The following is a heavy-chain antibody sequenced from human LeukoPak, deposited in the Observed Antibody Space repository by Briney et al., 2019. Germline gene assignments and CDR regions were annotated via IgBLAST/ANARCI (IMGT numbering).Heavy chain of an antibody. Sequence: GRSLRLSCAASGFTFSSYGMHWVCQAPGKGLEWVAVISYDGSNKYYVDSVKGRFTISRDNSKNTLYLQMNSLRAEDTAVYYCAKDLEQWLVVRAFDIWGQGTMVTVSS. D-gene: IGHD6-19*01. CDR1: GFTFSSYG. J-gene: IGHJ3*02. CDR3: AKDLEQWLVVRAFDI. V-gene: IGHV3-30*18. CDR2: ISYDGSNK.